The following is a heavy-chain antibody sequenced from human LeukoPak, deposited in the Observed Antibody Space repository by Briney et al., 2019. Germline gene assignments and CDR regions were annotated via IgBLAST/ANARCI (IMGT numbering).Heavy chain of an antibody. Sequence: ASVKVSCKASGYTFTSYGISWVRQAPGQGLEWMGWISAYNGNTNYAQKLQGRVTMTTDTSTSTAYMELRSLRSDDTAVYYCARDAPFYSGSYLSADYWGQGTLVTVSS. CDR3: ARDAPFYSGSYLSADY. D-gene: IGHD1-26*01. J-gene: IGHJ4*02. CDR2: ISAYNGNT. V-gene: IGHV1-18*01. CDR1: GYTFTSYG.